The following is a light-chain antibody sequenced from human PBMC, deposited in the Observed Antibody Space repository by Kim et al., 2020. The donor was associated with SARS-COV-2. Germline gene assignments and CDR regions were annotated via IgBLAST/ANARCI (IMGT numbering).Light chain of an antibody. V-gene: IGLV3-27*01. CDR2: KDS. CDR3: YSAADNKGV. J-gene: IGLJ1*01. CDR1: VLAKKY. Sequence: SYELTQPSSVSVSPGQTARITCSGDVLAKKYARWFQQKPGQAPVLVIYKDSERPSGIPERFSGSSSGTTVNLTISGAQVEDEADYYCYSAADNKGVFGTGTKVTVL.